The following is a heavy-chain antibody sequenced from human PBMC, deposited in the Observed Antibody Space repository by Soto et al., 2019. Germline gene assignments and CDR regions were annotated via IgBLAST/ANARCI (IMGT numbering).Heavy chain of an antibody. J-gene: IGHJ6*03. CDR2: IYYSGST. Sequence: SETLSLTCTVSGDSVSNYYWSWIRQPTGKGLEWIGYIYYSGSTKYNPSLKSRVTISVATSKNQFSLRLSSVTAADSAVYYCARSGDYTNYYYYYMDVWGKGTTVTVSS. D-gene: IGHD4-17*01. V-gene: IGHV4-59*08. CDR1: GDSVSNYY. CDR3: ARSGDYTNYYYYYMDV.